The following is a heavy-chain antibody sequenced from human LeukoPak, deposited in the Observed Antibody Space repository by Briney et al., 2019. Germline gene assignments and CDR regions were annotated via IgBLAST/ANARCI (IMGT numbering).Heavy chain of an antibody. Sequence: GGSLRLSCAASGFTFSSYAMSWVRQAPGKGLEWVSAISGSGGSTYYAGSVKGRFTISRDNSKNTLYLQMNSLRAEDTAVYYCAKGYDFWSGYYDYWGQGTLVTVPS. CDR2: ISGSGGST. J-gene: IGHJ4*02. CDR1: GFTFSSYA. D-gene: IGHD3/OR15-3a*01. CDR3: AKGYDFWSGYYDY. V-gene: IGHV3-23*01.